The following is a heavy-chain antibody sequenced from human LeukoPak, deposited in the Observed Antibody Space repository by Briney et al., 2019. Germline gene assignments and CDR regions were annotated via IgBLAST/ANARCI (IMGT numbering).Heavy chain of an antibody. CDR1: GFTFSSSA. D-gene: IGHD1-26*01. Sequence: SVKVSCKASGFTFSSSAVQWVRQARGQHLEWIGWIVVGSGNTNYVQKFQERVTITRDMSTSTAYMELSSLRSEDTAVYYCAAGKKVGTYLWCYFDLWGRGTLVTVSS. CDR2: IVVGSGNT. V-gene: IGHV1-58*01. J-gene: IGHJ2*01. CDR3: AAGKKVGTYLWCYFDL.